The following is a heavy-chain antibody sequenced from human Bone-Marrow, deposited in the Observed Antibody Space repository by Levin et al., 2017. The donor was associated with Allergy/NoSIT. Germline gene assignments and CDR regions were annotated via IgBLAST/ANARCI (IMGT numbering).Heavy chain of an antibody. CDR3: ARVKKWRRKFVTGKFKEKYGMDV. D-gene: IGHD6-19*01. CDR2: IKPGEGT. V-gene: IGHV4-34*10. Sequence: NPSETLSLTCAVYGGSFSDYFWTWIRQSPGKGLEWIGEIKPGEGTKYNPSLENRVTMSIDTPRNQFSLKLRSVTAADTAVYYCARVKKWRRKFVTGKFKEKYGMDVWGQGTTVTVSS. CDR1: GGSFSDYF. J-gene: IGHJ6*02.